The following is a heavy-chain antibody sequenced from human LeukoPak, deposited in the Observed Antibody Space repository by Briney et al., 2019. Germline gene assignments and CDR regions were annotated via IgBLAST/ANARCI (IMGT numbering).Heavy chain of an antibody. CDR3: LRGDRRDY. CDR2: IDSSGGYM. J-gene: IGHJ4*02. CDR1: GFTSNAYS. V-gene: IGHV3-21*06. Sequence: GGSLRLSCEASGFTSNAYSMNWARQAPGKGLEWVSSIDSSGGYMFYADSVKGRFIISRDNAKDSLYLQMNSLRVEDTAVYYCLRGDRRDYWGQGTLVTVSS.